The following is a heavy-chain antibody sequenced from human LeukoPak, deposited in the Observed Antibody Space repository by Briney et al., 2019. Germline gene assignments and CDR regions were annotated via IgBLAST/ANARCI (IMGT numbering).Heavy chain of an antibody. CDR2: IYTSGST. J-gene: IGHJ3*02. V-gene: IGHV4-61*02. CDR1: GGSISSGSYY. D-gene: IGHD3-22*01. CDR3: ARSLYYYDSSGYYEDDAFDI. Sequence: SETLSLTCTVSGGSISSGSYYWSWIRQPAGKGLEWIGRIYTSGSTNYNPSLKSRVTISVDTSKNQFSLKLSSVTAADTAVYYCARSLYYYDSSGYYEDDAFDIWGQGTMVTVSS.